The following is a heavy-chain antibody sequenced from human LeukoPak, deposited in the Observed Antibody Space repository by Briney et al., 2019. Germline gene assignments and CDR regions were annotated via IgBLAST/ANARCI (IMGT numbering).Heavy chain of an antibody. J-gene: IGHJ4*02. V-gene: IGHV3-7*01. CDR2: INKDGSKK. CDR1: GFTFSDYW. Sequence: GVSLRLSCAASGFTFSDYWMNWVRQVPGKGLEWLANINKDGSKKDYVDSVKGRFTISRDNAKNSLSLQMDSLRVEDTAVYHCVRDAPGREGPHYWGQGILVTVSS. CDR3: VRDAPGREGPHY. D-gene: IGHD1-26*01.